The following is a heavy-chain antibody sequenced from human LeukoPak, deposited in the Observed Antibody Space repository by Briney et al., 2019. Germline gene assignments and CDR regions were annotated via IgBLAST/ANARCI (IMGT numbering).Heavy chain of an antibody. CDR2: ISRSSSYI. Sequence: PGGSLRLSCAASGFTFSSYSMNWVRQAPGKGLEWVSSISRSSSYIYYADSVKGRFTISRDNAKNSLYLQMNSLRAEDTAVYYCASFDSSGYNLFDPWGQGTLVTVSS. CDR1: GFTFSSYS. CDR3: ASFDSSGYNLFDP. V-gene: IGHV3-21*01. D-gene: IGHD3-22*01. J-gene: IGHJ5*02.